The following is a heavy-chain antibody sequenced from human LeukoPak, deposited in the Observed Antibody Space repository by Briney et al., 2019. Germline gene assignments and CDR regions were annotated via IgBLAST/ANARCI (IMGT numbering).Heavy chain of an antibody. CDR3: TKGFGWDAFFDS. CDR1: GFTFSSYP. D-gene: IGHD6-19*01. CDR2: IAGRGDNT. V-gene: IGHV3-23*01. Sequence: PGGSLRLSCGASGFTFSSYPMSWVRQAPGKGLEWVSAIAGRGDNTHYAASVKGRFTISRDNSKNTVSLQMRSLRAEDTAVYYCTKGFGWDAFFDSWGQGTLVTVSS. J-gene: IGHJ4*02.